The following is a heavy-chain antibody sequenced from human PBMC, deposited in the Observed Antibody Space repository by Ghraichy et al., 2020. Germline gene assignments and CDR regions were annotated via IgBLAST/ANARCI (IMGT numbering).Heavy chain of an antibody. J-gene: IGHJ2*01. CDR3: AKVPLAVAGTGRKYYWYFDL. Sequence: GESLNISCAASGFTFSSYAMSWVRQAPGKGLEWVSAIGGSGGSAYYADSVKGRFTISRDNSKNTLYLQMNSLGAEDTAVYHCAKVPLAVAGTGRKYYWYFDLWGRGTLVSVSS. CDR2: IGGSGGSA. CDR1: GFTFSSYA. V-gene: IGHV3-23*01. D-gene: IGHD6-19*01.